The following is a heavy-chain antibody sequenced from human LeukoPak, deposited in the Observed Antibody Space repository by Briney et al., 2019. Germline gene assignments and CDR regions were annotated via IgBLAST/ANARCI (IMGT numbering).Heavy chain of an antibody. CDR3: AREPTVLYYEPFDY. D-gene: IGHD3-22*01. CDR1: GFTFSSYS. CDR2: ISSSSSTI. J-gene: IGHJ4*02. Sequence: PGGSLRLSCAASGFTFSSYSMNWVRQAPGKGLEWVSYISSSSSTIYYADSVKGRFTISRDNAKNSLYLQMNSLRAEDTAVYYCAREPTVLYYEPFDYWGQGTLVTVSS. V-gene: IGHV3-48*04.